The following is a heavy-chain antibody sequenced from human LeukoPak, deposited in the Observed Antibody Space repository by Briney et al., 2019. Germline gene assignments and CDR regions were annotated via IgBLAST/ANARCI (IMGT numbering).Heavy chain of an antibody. Sequence: GGSLRLSCAASGFTFSSYWMHWVRQAPGKGLVWVSRINTDGSSTSYADSAKGRFTISRDNAKNTLYLQMNSLRAEDTAVYYCARDRGYSGYDCWFDPWGQGTLVTVSS. CDR3: ARDRGYSGYDCWFDP. CDR1: GFTFSSYW. CDR2: INTDGSST. V-gene: IGHV3-74*01. J-gene: IGHJ5*02. D-gene: IGHD5-12*01.